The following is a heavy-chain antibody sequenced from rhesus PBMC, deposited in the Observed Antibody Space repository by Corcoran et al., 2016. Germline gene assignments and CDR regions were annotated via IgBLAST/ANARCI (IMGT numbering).Heavy chain of an antibody. CDR1: GFTFGDYG. CDR3: ARLWSTPAGPDY. D-gene: IGHD6S26*01. J-gene: IGHJ4*01. Sequence: EVQLVESGGGLVQPGGSLSLSCAASGFTFGDYGMPWVRQAPGKGLEGVSSINKPGKTIYYASAVKGGCTVSRDNAKNTLYLQMDSLRTEDTAVYYCARLWSTPAGPDYWGQGVMVTVSP. CDR2: INKPGKTI. V-gene: IGHV3-7*01.